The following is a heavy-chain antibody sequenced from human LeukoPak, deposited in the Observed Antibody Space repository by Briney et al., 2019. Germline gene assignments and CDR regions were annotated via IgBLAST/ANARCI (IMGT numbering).Heavy chain of an antibody. Sequence: QSGGSLRLSRAASGFTFSRYGMHWVRQSPGKGLQWVAAIWYDGTNTYYEDSVKGRFTISRDKSKNMVYLEMNSLRADDTAVYYCARGMKEGYSYDMDLKWYFDYWGQGNLVTVSS. CDR3: ARGMKEGYSYDMDLKWYFDY. V-gene: IGHV3-33*01. CDR2: IWYDGTNT. J-gene: IGHJ4*02. CDR1: GFTFSRYG. D-gene: IGHD5-18*01.